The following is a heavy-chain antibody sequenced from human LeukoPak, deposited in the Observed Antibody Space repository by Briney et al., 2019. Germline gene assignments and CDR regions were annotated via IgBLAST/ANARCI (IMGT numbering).Heavy chain of an antibody. CDR3: ARDSGLYYYDSSGYSK. J-gene: IGHJ4*02. CDR2: ISGYNGNT. V-gene: IGHV1-18*01. D-gene: IGHD3-22*01. Sequence: GASVKVSCKASGYTFTDYGITWVRQAPGQGLEWMGWISGYNGNTDYAHNVQDRVIMTTDTSTSTAYMELRSLRSDDTAVYYCARDSGLYYYDSSGYSKWGQGTLVTVSS. CDR1: GYTFTDYG.